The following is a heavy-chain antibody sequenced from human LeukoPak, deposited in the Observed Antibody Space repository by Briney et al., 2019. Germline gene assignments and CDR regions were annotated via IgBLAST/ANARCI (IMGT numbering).Heavy chain of an antibody. CDR1: GFTFSSYA. CDR2: ISGSGGST. V-gene: IGHV3-23*01. D-gene: IGHD6-6*01. Sequence: PGGSLRLSCAASGFTFSSYAMSWVRQAPGKGLEWVSAISGSGGSTYYADSVKGRFTISRDNSKNTLYLQMNSLRAEDTAVYYCAKEEAARRKYYYYYMDVWGKGTTVTVSS. CDR3: AKEEAARRKYYYYYMDV. J-gene: IGHJ6*03.